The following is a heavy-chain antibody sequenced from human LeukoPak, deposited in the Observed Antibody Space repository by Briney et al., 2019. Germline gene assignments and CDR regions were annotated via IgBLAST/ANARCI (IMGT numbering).Heavy chain of an antibody. D-gene: IGHD1-26*01. Sequence: SQTLSLTCAVFGGSISSGGYYWSWIRQPPGKGLEWIGYIYYSGSTNYNPSLKSRATISVDTSKNQFSLKLSSVTAADTAVYYCARDGGSSRRHFDYWGQGTLVTVSS. CDR2: IYYSGST. CDR1: GGSISSGGYY. V-gene: IGHV4-61*08. CDR3: ARDGGSSRRHFDY. J-gene: IGHJ4*02.